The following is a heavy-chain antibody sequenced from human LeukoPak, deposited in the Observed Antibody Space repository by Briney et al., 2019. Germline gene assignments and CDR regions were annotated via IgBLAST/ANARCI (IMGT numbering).Heavy chain of an antibody. CDR3: ARKFSTSVGAFDI. V-gene: IGHV3-21*01. J-gene: IGHJ3*02. CDR2: IRGDSTET. Sequence: PGGSLRLSCEGSGFTFSSYSMIWVRQAPGKGLEWVSSIRGDSTETRHADSLMGRFTISRDNAKKSLYLQMNSLRAEDTAVYYCARKFSTSVGAFDIWGQGTMVTVSS. CDR1: GFTFSSYS. D-gene: IGHD6-13*01.